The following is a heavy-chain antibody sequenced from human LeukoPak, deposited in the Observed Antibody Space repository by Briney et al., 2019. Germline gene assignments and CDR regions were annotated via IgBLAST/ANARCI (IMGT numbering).Heavy chain of an antibody. V-gene: IGHV1-18*01. CDR2: VSGYNGNT. CDR3: ARAYSYGSDYYYGMDV. CDR1: GYTFTSYG. Sequence: ASVKVSCKASGYTFTSYGISWVRQAPGQGLEWMGWVSGYNGNTKYAHKVQGRVTMTTDTSTGTAYMELRSLRSDDTAVYYCARAYSYGSDYYYGMDVWGQGTTVTVSS. D-gene: IGHD5-18*01. J-gene: IGHJ6*02.